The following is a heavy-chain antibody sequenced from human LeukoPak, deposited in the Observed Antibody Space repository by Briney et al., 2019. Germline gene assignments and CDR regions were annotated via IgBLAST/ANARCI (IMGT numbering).Heavy chain of an antibody. CDR1: GGSISSSSYY. CDR3: ARQGNYYGSGSYSMPGRVRFDP. J-gene: IGHJ5*02. V-gene: IGHV4-39*01. Sequence: SSETLSLTCTVSGGSISSSSYYWGWIRQPPGKGLEWIGSIYYSGSTYYNPSLKSRVTISVDTSKNQFSLKLSSVTAADTAVYYCARQGNYYGSGSYSMPGRVRFDPWGQGTLVTVSS. CDR2: IYYSGST. D-gene: IGHD3-10*01.